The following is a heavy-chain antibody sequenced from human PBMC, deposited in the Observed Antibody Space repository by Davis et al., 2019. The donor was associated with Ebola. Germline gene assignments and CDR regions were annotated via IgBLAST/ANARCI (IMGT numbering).Heavy chain of an antibody. J-gene: IGHJ3*02. CDR2: IFYSGST. V-gene: IGHV4-59*08. CDR3: ARHSPASAFDI. Sequence: MPGGSLRLSCTVSGGSISSYYWSWIRQPPGKGLEWIGYIFYSGSTNYSPSLKSRVTISVDTSKSQFSLRLSSVTAADTAVYHCARHSPASAFDIWGQGTMITVSS. CDR1: GGSISSYY.